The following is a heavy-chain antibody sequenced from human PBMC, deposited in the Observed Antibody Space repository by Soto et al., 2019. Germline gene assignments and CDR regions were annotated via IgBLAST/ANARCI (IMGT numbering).Heavy chain of an antibody. D-gene: IGHD2-15*01. Sequence: EVQLVESGGGLVQPGGSLRLSCVASGFTLSNYWMHWVRQAPGKGLVWVSRINSDGSSTSYADSVKGRFTISRDNAKNTRXVQMNSLRAEDTAVYYCARETGYCRGGTCYDGFDIWGQGTMVTVSS. CDR3: ARETGYCRGGTCYDGFDI. CDR1: GFTLSNYW. CDR2: INSDGSST. V-gene: IGHV3-74*01. J-gene: IGHJ3*02.